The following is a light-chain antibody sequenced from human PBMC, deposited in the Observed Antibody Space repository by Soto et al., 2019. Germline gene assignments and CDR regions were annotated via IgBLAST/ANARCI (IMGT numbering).Light chain of an antibody. Sequence: QYVLTQPASVSGSPGQSITISCAGTMRDVGAYNLVSWYQQHPGRAPQLIIYEVRNRPSGISFRFSGSKSSNTASLTISGLQAEDEADYYCSSYTSKSSLIFGGGTKLTVL. CDR3: SSYTSKSSLI. CDR2: EVR. CDR1: MRDVGAYNL. V-gene: IGLV2-14*01. J-gene: IGLJ2*01.